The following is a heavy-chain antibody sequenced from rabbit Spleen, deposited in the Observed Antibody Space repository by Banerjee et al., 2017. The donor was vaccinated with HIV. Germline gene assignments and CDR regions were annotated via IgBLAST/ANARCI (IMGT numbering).Heavy chain of an antibody. V-gene: IGHV1S47*01. Sequence: QEQLVESGGGLVQPGGSLKPSCTVSGFDISKYGVTWVRQAPGKGLEWIGYIDPVFGITYYANWVNGRFTISSHNAQNTLYLQLNSLTAADTATYFCARDLPDVIGWNFGWWGPGTLVTVS. CDR2: IDPVFGIT. CDR1: GFDISKYG. D-gene: IGHD4-1*01. J-gene: IGHJ6*01. CDR3: ARDLPDVIGWNFGW.